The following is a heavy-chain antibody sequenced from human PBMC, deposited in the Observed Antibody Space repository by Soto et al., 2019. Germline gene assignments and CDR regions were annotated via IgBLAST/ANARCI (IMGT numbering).Heavy chain of an antibody. CDR1: GYTFASFG. CDR3: ARPLDYYYYAMDV. Sequence: ASVKFSCKASGYTFASFGVNWVRQAPGQGLEWMGWISAYDGNTNYAQRFQGRVTMTTDTSTTTAYMELTSLRSDDTAVYYCARPLDYYYYAMDVWGQGTTVTVSS. CDR2: ISAYDGNT. V-gene: IGHV1-18*01. J-gene: IGHJ6*02.